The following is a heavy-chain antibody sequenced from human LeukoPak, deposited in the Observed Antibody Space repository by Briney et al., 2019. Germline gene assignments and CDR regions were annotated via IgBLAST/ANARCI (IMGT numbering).Heavy chain of an antibody. CDR3: AMGYTVFGVVNYFDY. J-gene: IGHJ4*02. Sequence: PGGSLRLSCAASGFTFSSYAMSWVRQAPGKGREWVSAISGSGGSTYYADSVKGRFTIARDNSKNTLYLQMNSLRAADTAVYYCAMGYTVFGVVNYFDYWGQGTLVTVSS. CDR2: ISGSGGST. CDR1: GFTFSSYA. D-gene: IGHD3-3*01. V-gene: IGHV3-23*01.